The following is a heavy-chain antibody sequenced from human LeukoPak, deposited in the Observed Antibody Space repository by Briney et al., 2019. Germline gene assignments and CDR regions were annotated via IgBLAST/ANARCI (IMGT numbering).Heavy chain of an antibody. CDR1: GYTFTGYN. J-gene: IGHJ4*02. D-gene: IGHD2-15*01. CDR3: ARRGGGSSGSDY. CDR2: INPNSGGT. Sequence: ASVKVSCKASGYTFTGYNINWVRQAPGQGLEWMGWINPNSGGTNYAQKFQGRVTMTRDTSISTAYMELSRLRSDDTAVYYCARRGGGSSGSDYWGQGTLVTVSS. V-gene: IGHV1-2*02.